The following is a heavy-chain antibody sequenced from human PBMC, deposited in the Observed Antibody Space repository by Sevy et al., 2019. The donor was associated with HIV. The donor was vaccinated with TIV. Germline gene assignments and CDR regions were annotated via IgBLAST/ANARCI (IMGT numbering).Heavy chain of an antibody. CDR3: AGENAWGRGYS. D-gene: IGHD1-26*01. Sequence: SETLSLTCTVSGGSLTSLYWNWIRQPPGKGLEWIGNIYYNGHINYNPSLKSRDTLSLDTSKNQFSLRLSSVTAADTAMYYCAGENAWGRGYSWGQGTLVTVSS. CDR1: GGSLTSLY. J-gene: IGHJ4*02. CDR2: IYYNGHI. V-gene: IGHV4-59*08.